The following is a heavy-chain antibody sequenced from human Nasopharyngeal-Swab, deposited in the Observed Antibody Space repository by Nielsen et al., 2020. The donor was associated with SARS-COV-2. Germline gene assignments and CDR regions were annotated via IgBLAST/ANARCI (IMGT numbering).Heavy chain of an antibody. CDR3: ARGSGSYKENLFDY. D-gene: IGHD1-26*01. Sequence: GEALQISCAACGFTFCIYGMHWVRQAPGKGLEWAAVISYDGSNKYYADSVKGRFTISRDNSKNTLYLQMNSLRAEDTAVYYCARGSGSYKENLFDYWGQGTLVTVSS. CDR2: ISYDGSNK. CDR1: GFTFCIYG. V-gene: IGHV3-30*03. J-gene: IGHJ4*02.